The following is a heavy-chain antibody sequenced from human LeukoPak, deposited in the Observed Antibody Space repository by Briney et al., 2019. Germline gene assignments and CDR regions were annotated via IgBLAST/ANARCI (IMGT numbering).Heavy chain of an antibody. Sequence: SETLSLTCVVYGGSFSGYFWSWIRQPPGKGLEWIGSIYYSGSTYYNPSLKSRVTISVDTSKNQFSLKLSSVTAADTAVYYCARHPRDSSGSLYYFDYWGQGTLVTVSS. CDR1: GGSFSGYF. D-gene: IGHD3-22*01. CDR3: ARHPRDSSGSLYYFDY. J-gene: IGHJ4*02. V-gene: IGHV4-34*01. CDR2: IYYSGST.